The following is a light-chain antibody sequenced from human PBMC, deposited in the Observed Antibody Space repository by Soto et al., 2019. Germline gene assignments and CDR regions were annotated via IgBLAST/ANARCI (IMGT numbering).Light chain of an antibody. CDR3: QQYGSSPPFT. CDR2: GAS. Sequence: EIVLTQSPGTLSLSPGERATLSCRASQSVSSSYLAWYQQKPGQAPRLLIYGASSRATCIPDRFSVSGSGTDFTLTISRLEPEDFAVYYCQQYGSSPPFTFGPGPKVDIK. V-gene: IGKV3-20*01. CDR1: QSVSSSY. J-gene: IGKJ3*01.